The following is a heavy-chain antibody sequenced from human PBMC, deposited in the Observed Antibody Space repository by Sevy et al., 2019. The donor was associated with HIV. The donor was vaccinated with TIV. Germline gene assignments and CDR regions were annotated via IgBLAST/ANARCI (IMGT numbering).Heavy chain of an antibody. Sequence: GGSLRLSCAASGFTFSSYWMSWVRQAPGKGLEWVANIKQDGSEKYYVDSVKGRFTVSRDNAKNSLYLQMNSLRAEDTAVYYCARVKIANWDPLTRYYYFYGMDVWGPGTTVTVSS. J-gene: IGHJ6*02. D-gene: IGHD7-27*01. CDR2: IKQDGSEK. V-gene: IGHV3-7*01. CDR1: GFTFSSYW. CDR3: ARVKIANWDPLTRYYYFYGMDV.